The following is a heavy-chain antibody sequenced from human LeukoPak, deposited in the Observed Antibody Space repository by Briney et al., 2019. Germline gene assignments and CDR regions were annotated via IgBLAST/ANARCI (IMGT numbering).Heavy chain of an antibody. CDR3: ARISGPWAFDI. J-gene: IGHJ3*02. D-gene: IGHD3-10*01. Sequence: GGSLRLSCAASGFTFDDYGMSSVRQAPGKGLEWVSGINWNGGSTGYADSVKGRFTISRDNAKNSLYLQMNSLRAEDTAVYYCARISGPWAFDIWGQGTMVTVSS. CDR2: INWNGGST. CDR1: GFTFDDYG. V-gene: IGHV3-20*04.